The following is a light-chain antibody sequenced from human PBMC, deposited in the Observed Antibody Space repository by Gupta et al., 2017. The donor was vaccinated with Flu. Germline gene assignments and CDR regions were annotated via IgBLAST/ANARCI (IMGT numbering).Light chain of an antibody. CDR3: YTSDDSMRGHWV. CDR2: KKH. CDR1: SPNIGNDY. Sequence: QSILTQPPSASGTPGQRVTISCSASSPNIGNDYIYWYQQLPATAPTLLIYKKHQRPSGGPARFSCATSCTSAATIINSLRPEEEADYYYYTSDDSMRGHWVFGGGTKLTVL. J-gene: IGLJ3*02. V-gene: IGLV1-47*01.